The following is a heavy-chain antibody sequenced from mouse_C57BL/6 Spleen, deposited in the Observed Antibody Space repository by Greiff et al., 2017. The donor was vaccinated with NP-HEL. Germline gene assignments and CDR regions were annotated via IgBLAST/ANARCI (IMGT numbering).Heavy chain of an antibody. CDR3: ARYKYYYGSSFDY. CDR2: INPNNGGT. CDR1: GYTFTDYY. V-gene: IGHV1-26*01. D-gene: IGHD1-1*01. J-gene: IGHJ2*01. Sequence: VQLQQSGPELVKPGASVKISCKASGYTFTDYYMNWVKQSHGKSLEWIGDINPNNGGTSYNQKFKGKATLTVDKSSSTAYMELRSLTSEDSAVYYCARYKYYYGSSFDYWGQGTTLTVSS.